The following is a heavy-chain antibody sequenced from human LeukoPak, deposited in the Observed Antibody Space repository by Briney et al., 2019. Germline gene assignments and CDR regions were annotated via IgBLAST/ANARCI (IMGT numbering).Heavy chain of an antibody. CDR3: ARGRKVRGVTWWFDP. CDR1: GYTFTSYD. V-gene: IGHV1-8*01. D-gene: IGHD3-10*01. J-gene: IGHJ5*02. Sequence: ASVKASCKASGYTFTSYDINCVRQATGQGLEWMGWMNPNSGNTGYAQKFQGRVTMTRNTSTSTAYMELSSLRSEDTAVYYCARGRKVRGVTWWFDPWGQGTLVTVSS. CDR2: MNPNSGNT.